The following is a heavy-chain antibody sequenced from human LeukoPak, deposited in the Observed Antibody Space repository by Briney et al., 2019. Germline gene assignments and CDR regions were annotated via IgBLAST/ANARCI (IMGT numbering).Heavy chain of an antibody. CDR3: AKVSHHVVVTAILDY. V-gene: IGHV3-33*06. CDR1: GFAFSTQG. CDR2: IWHDGNNK. J-gene: IGHJ4*02. Sequence: GGSLRLSCATSGFAFSTQGMHWVRQAPGKGLEWVAAIWHDGNNKYYVDSVKGRFTISRDNSKNTLYLQMNSLRAEDTAVYYCAKVSHHVVVTAILDYWGQGTLVTVSS. D-gene: IGHD2-21*02.